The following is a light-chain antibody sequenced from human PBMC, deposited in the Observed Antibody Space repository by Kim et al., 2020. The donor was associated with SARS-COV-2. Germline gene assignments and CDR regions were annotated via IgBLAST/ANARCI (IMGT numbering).Light chain of an antibody. Sequence: SPGGSAPPCCRTSQSVSRSYLAWYRQKPGQAPRLLMYGASSRASGIPDRFSGSGSGTDFTLTISRLEPEDFAVYHCQQYASSPWTFGQGTKVDIK. CDR2: GAS. CDR3: QQYASSPWT. V-gene: IGKV3-20*01. CDR1: QSVSRSY. J-gene: IGKJ1*01.